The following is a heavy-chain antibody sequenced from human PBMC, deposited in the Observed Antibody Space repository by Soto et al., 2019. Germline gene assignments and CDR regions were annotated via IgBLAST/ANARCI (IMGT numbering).Heavy chain of an antibody. CDR3: ARPDNNYVAS. V-gene: IGHV5-51*01. CDR2: INPGNSET. Sequence: GESLKISCQASGYSFINYGIGWVRQLPGKGLEWMAIINPGNSETRYSPAFQGQVTISADRFITTVYLEWSSLKASDTAMYYCARPDNNYVASWGQGALVTVSS. J-gene: IGHJ4*02. CDR1: GYSFINYG. D-gene: IGHD2-15*01.